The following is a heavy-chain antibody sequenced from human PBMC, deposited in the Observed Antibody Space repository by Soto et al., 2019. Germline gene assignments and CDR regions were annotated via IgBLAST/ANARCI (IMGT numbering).Heavy chain of an antibody. CDR2: ISGSGGGT. J-gene: IGHJ4*02. Sequence: EVQLLESGGGLVQPGGSLRLSCAASGFTFSSYAMSWVRQAPGKGLEWVSAISGSGGGTYYADSVKGRFPISRDNSKTTLYLEMNIVRAEATSVYYCAKGVVGDTTYFFDYWVQGTLVTVSS. CDR3: AKGVVGDTTYFFDY. V-gene: IGHV3-23*01. CDR1: GFTFSSYA. D-gene: IGHD1-26*01.